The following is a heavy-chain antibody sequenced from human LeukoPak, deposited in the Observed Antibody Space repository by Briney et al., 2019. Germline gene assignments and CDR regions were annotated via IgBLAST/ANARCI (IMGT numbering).Heavy chain of an antibody. CDR3: AHSSWGGVDY. V-gene: IGHV2-5*02. Sequence: QSGPTLLKPTRTLTLTCTFSGFSRRTSGGGGGWIGQPPGKALEWLSLSYWDEGKRYSPSLKSRLTITKDTSKNQVVLTMTNMDPVDTATYYCAHSSWGGVDYWGQGTLVTVSS. D-gene: IGHD6-13*01. J-gene: IGHJ4*02. CDR1: GFSRRTSGGG. CDR2: SYWDEGK.